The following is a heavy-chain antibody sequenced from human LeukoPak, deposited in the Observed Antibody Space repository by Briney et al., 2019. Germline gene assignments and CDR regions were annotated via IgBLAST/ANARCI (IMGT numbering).Heavy chain of an antibody. J-gene: IGHJ4*02. V-gene: IGHV4-34*01. Sequence: SETLSLTCAVYGGSFSGYYWSWIRQPPGKGLEWIGEINHSGSTNYNPSLKSRVAISVDTSKNQFSLKLSSVTAADTAVYYCARLAAAGTCWGQGTLVTVSS. CDR3: ARLAAAGTC. CDR1: GGSFSGYY. D-gene: IGHD6-13*01. CDR2: INHSGST.